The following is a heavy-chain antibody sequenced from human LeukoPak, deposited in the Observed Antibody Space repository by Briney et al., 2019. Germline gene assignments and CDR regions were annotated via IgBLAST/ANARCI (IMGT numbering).Heavy chain of an antibody. CDR3: ARSPDTAMVTRFDY. CDR2: IYTSGST. J-gene: IGHJ4*02. CDR1: GGSISSYY. Sequence: SETLSLTCTVSGGSISSYYWSWIRQPAGQGLEWIGRIYTSGSTNYNPSLKSRVTMSVDTSKNQFSLKLSSVTAADTAVYYCARSPDTAMVTRFDYWGQGTLVTVSS. D-gene: IGHD5-18*01. V-gene: IGHV4-4*07.